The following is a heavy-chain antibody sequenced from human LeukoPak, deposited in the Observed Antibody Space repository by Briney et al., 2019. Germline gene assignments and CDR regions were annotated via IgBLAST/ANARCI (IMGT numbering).Heavy chain of an antibody. V-gene: IGHV3-30*04. Sequence: GGSLRLSCAASGFTFSSYAMHWVRQAPGKGLEWEAVISYDGSNKYYADSVKGRFTISRDNSKNTLYLQMKSMRAEDTAVYYCATLQPFDYWGQGTLVTVSS. CDR3: ATLQPFDY. CDR1: GFTFSSYA. D-gene: IGHD5-18*01. J-gene: IGHJ4*02. CDR2: ISYDGSNK.